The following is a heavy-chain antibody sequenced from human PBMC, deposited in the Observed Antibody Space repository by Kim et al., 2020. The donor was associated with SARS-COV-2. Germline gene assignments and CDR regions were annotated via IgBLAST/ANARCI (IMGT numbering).Heavy chain of an antibody. CDR2: IYYSGST. Sequence: SETLSLTCTVSGGSVSSGSYYWSWIRQPPGKGLEWIGYIYYSGSTNYNPSLKSRVTISVDTSKNQFSLKLSSVTAADTAVYYCARDSASWQQLVRAFDIWGQGTMVTVSS. J-gene: IGHJ3*02. D-gene: IGHD6-13*01. CDR3: ARDSASWQQLVRAFDI. V-gene: IGHV4-61*01. CDR1: GGSVSSGSYY.